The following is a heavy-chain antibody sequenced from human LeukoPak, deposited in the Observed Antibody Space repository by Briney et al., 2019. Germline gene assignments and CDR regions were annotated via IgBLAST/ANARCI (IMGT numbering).Heavy chain of an antibody. Sequence: PGGSLRLSCAASGFTFSSYAMHWVRQAPGQGLEWMGIINPTGGSTTYAQKFQGRVTMTRDTSTSTVYMELSSLRSDDTAVYYCARDLGYSGYEFDYWGQGTLVTVSS. J-gene: IGHJ4*02. CDR2: INPTGGST. D-gene: IGHD5-12*01. CDR1: GFTFSSYA. V-gene: IGHV1-46*01. CDR3: ARDLGYSGYEFDY.